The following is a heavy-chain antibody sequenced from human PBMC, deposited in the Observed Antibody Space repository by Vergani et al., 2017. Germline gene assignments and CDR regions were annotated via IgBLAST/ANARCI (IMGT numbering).Heavy chain of an antibody. V-gene: IGHV3-48*01. Sequence: EVQLVESGGGLVQPGGSLRLSCAASGFTFSSYSMNWVRQAPGKGLEWVSYISSSSSTIYYADSVKGRFTISRDNAKNSLYLQMNSLRAEDTAVYYCARFRRITIFGVVHAFDIWGQGTMVTVSS. CDR2: ISSSSSTI. D-gene: IGHD3-3*01. J-gene: IGHJ3*02. CDR1: GFTFSSYS. CDR3: ARFRRITIFGVVHAFDI.